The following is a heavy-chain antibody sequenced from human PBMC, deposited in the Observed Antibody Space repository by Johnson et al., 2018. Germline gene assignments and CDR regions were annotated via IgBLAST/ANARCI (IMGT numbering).Heavy chain of an antibody. CDR3: TRAGVGYCSTTSCYYYYYYMDV. J-gene: IGHJ6*03. V-gene: IGHV3-73*01. CDR1: GFSFSGSP. Sequence: VQLVESGGGLVQPGGSLKLSCAASGFSFSGSPMHWVRQASGKGLAWVGRIRSKANNYAIAYGASVKGRFTISRDDLKNTAYLQMNSPKTEDTAVYYCTRAGVGYCSTTSCYYYYYYMDVWGKGTTVTVSS. CDR2: IRSKANNYAI. D-gene: IGHD2-2*01.